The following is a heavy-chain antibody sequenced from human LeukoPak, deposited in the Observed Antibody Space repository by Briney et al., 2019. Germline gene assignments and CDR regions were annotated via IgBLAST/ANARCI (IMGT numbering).Heavy chain of an antibody. CDR2: IRGSGGST. V-gene: IGHV3-23*01. Sequence: PGGSLRLSCAASGFTFSSYAMSWVRQAPGKGLEWVSAIRGSGGSTYYADSVKGRFTISRDNSKNTLYLQMNSLRAEDTAVYYCAKGPESYYYDSSGPVNNWFDPWGQGTLVTVSS. J-gene: IGHJ5*02. CDR3: AKGPESYYYDSSGPVNNWFDP. D-gene: IGHD3-22*01. CDR1: GFTFSSYA.